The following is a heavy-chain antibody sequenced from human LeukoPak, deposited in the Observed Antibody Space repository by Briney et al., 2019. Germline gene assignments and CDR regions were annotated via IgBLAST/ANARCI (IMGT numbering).Heavy chain of an antibody. CDR1: GESFSVYY. J-gene: IGHJ4*02. CDR2: INHSGST. Sequence: SETLSLTCAVYGESFSVYYGSWIRHPPGKGLEWIGEINHSGSTNYNPSLKSRVTISVDTSKNQFSLKLSSVTAADTAVYYCARGARAAAVGNWGQGTLVTVSS. D-gene: IGHD6-13*01. V-gene: IGHV4-34*01. CDR3: ARGARAAAVGN.